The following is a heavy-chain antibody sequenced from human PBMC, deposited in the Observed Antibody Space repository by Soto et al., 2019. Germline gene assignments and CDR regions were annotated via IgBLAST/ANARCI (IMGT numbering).Heavy chain of an antibody. J-gene: IGHJ5*02. CDR3: ARDQGVCSSTSCYSWFDP. Sequence: SETLSLTCTVSGGSLSSYYWSWIRQPPGKGLEWIGYIYYSGSTNYNPSLKSRVTISVDTSKNQFSLKLSSVTAADTAVYYCARDQGVCSSTSCYSWFDPWGQGTLVTVSS. V-gene: IGHV4-59*01. CDR2: IYYSGST. CDR1: GGSLSSYY. D-gene: IGHD2-2*01.